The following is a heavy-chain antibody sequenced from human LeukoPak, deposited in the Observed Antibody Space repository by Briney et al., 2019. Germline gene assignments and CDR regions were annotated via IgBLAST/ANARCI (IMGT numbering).Heavy chain of an antibody. Sequence: ASVKVSCKASGYTFTSYGISWVRQAPGQGLDWMGWISAYNGNTNYAQKLQGRVTMTTDTSTSTAYMELRSLRSDDTAVYYCARDLAMTTQYYYYYMVVWGKGTTVTVSS. CDR2: ISAYNGNT. V-gene: IGHV1-18*01. D-gene: IGHD4-11*01. J-gene: IGHJ6*03. CDR3: ARDLAMTTQYYYYYMVV. CDR1: GYTFTSYG.